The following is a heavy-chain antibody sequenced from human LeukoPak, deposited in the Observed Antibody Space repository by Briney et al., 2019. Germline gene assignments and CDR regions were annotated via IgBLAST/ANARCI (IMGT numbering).Heavy chain of an antibody. CDR1: GFPFSSCA. V-gene: IGHV3-23*01. Sequence: GGSLTLFCSASGFPFSSCAMIGVRQAPGRGGEGVSGISGSAGSTYYADSVKGRFTISRHNSKNTLNLQMNSLRAEDTAVYYCAKDGDDILTGCFDYWGQGTLVTVSS. CDR2: ISGSAGST. J-gene: IGHJ4*02. D-gene: IGHD3-9*01. CDR3: AKDGDDILTGCFDY.